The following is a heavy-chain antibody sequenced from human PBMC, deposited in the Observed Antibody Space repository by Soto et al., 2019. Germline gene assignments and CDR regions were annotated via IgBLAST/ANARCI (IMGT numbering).Heavy chain of an antibody. J-gene: IGHJ4*02. CDR1: GFTFSSYW. D-gene: IGHD1-26*01. CDR2: MNQGGSEK. V-gene: IGHV3-7*01. Sequence: GSLRLSCAASGFTFSSYWMSWVRQTPGEGLEWVANMNQGGSEKYYEDSMKGRFTISRDNAKNSLYLQMNSLRDEDTAVYYCARDRVGTTRDKAPDFWGQGTLVTVSS. CDR3: ARDRVGTTRDKAPDF.